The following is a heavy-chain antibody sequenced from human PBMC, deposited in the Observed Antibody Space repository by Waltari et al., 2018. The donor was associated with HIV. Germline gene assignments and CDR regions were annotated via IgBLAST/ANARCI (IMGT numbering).Heavy chain of an antibody. CDR2: VPYSGST. CDR3: ATYSDFWSGYSERHSYEYGINV. D-gene: IGHD3-3*01. Sequence: QLQLQESGPGLVKPSETLSLTCTVSGGSISSNTYYWGWIRQPPGKGLEWSGIVPYSGSTYYNPSLKSRVTISVDTSKNQFSLKLNSVTAADTAVYYCATYSDFWSGYSERHSYEYGINVWGQGTTVTVSS. V-gene: IGHV4-39*01. CDR1: GGSISSNTYY. J-gene: IGHJ6*02.